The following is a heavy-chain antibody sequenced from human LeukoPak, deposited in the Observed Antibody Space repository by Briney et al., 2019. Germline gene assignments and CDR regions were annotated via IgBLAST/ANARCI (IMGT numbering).Heavy chain of an antibody. J-gene: IGHJ4*02. CDR3: ASTETVTTSYVWGSYRFEY. D-gene: IGHD3-16*02. V-gene: IGHV3-74*01. Sequence: GGSLRLSCVASGFTFSSYWMHWVRQDPRKGLVWVSRINGDGRNINYADSVRGRFTISRDNAKNSLYLQMNSLRAEDTAVYYCASTETVTTSYVWGSYRFEYWGQGTLVTVSS. CDR2: INGDGRNI. CDR1: GFTFSSYW.